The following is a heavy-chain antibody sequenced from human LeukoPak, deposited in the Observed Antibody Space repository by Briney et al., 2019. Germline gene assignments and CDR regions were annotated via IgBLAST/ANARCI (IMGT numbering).Heavy chain of an antibody. J-gene: IGHJ4*02. V-gene: IGHV4-59*08. Sequence: SETLSLTCTVFGGSISSYYWSWIRQPPGKGLEWIAYIYNSGYTNYNPSLKSRVTMSVDTSKNQFSLKLSSVTAADTAVYYCARAYDSSGYYYRTEYYFDYWGQGTLVTVSS. D-gene: IGHD3-22*01. CDR3: ARAYDSSGYYYRTEYYFDY. CDR1: GGSISSYY. CDR2: IYNSGYT.